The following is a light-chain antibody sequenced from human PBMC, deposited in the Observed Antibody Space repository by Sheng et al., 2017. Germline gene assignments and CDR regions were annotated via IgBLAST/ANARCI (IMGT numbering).Light chain of an antibody. CDR1: SSDVGYYNF. CDR3: SSFSTNRIPV. Sequence: QSALTQPASVSGSPGQSISISCTGTSSDVGYYNFVSWYQQHPGKAPKLMIYAVIIGPQGFLIASLAPSLANTASXTISGLQAEDEADYYCSSFSTNRIPVFGGGTKLTVL. J-gene: IGLJ3*02. V-gene: IGLV2-14*01. CDR2: AV.